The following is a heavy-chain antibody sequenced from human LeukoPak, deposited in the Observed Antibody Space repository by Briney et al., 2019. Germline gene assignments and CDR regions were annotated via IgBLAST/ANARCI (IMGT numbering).Heavy chain of an antibody. CDR3: ARLGNCSGGSCYFPHLDY. CDR1: GGSISSYY. J-gene: IGHJ4*02. Sequence: SETLSLTCTVSGGSISSYYWSWIRQPPGKGLEWIGYIYYSGSTDYNPSLKSRVTISVDTSKNQFTLKLSSVTAADTAVYYCARLGNCSGGSCYFPHLDYWGQGTLVTVSS. CDR2: IYYSGST. D-gene: IGHD2-15*01. V-gene: IGHV4-59*08.